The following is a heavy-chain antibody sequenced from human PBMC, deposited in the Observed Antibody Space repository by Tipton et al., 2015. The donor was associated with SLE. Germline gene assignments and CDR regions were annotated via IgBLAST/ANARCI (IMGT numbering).Heavy chain of an antibody. J-gene: IGHJ4*02. D-gene: IGHD6-19*01. CDR2: VYYSGST. V-gene: IGHV4-39*07. CDR1: GDSISANSYH. CDR3: AKTTVYSNDWPYFDH. Sequence: GLEKPSETLSLICTVSGDSISANSYHWGWVRQPPGKGLEWIGNVYYSGSTHYSASLRSQVTISLDRSKNHFSLTLNSVTAADTAVYYCAKTTVYSNDWPYFDHWGQGTLVTVSS.